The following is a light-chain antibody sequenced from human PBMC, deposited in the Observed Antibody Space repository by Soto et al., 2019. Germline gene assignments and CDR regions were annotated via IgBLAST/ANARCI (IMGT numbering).Light chain of an antibody. CDR1: QSISSW. CDR3: QQYYSYPYT. Sequence: DIQMTQSPSTLSASVGDRVTITCRASQSISSWLAWYKQKPGKAPKLLIYKASSLESGVPSRFSGSGSGTEFTLTISSLQPDDFATYYCQQYYSYPYTFGQGTTLEIK. CDR2: KAS. J-gene: IGKJ2*01. V-gene: IGKV1-5*03.